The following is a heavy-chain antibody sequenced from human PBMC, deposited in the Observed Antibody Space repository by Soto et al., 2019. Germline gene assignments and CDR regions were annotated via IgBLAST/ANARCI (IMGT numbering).Heavy chain of an antibody. CDR2: INPSGGRT. Sequence: QVQLVQSGAEVKKLGASVKVSCKASGYTFTSYYMPWVLQAPGQGLEWMGIINPSGGRTSYAKKFQGRRNMTRHTSTSTLHLQLSNQRPEDTAAYYCPKEAMVPEAAFAISGQRTMLTVSP. V-gene: IGHV1-46*01. CDR3: PKEAMVPEAAFAI. CDR1: GYTFTSYY. J-gene: IGHJ3*02. D-gene: IGHD5-18*01.